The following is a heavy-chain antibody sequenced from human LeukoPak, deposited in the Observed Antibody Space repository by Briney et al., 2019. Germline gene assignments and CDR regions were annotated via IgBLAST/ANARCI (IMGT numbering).Heavy chain of an antibody. CDR3: ARVFLTMVRGDNWFDP. CDR2: INHSGST. V-gene: IGHV4-34*01. CDR1: GGSFSGYY. Sequence: SETLSLTCAVYGGSFSGYYWSWIRQPPGKGLEWIGEINHSGSTNYNPSLKSRVTISVDTSKNQFSLKLSSVTAADTAVYYCARVFLTMVRGDNWFDPWGQGTLVTVSS. D-gene: IGHD3-10*01. J-gene: IGHJ5*02.